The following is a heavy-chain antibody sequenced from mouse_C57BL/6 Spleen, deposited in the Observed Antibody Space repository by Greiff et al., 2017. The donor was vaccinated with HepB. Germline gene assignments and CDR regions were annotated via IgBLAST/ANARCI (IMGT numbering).Heavy chain of an antibody. J-gene: IGHJ1*03. CDR2: IYPGSGST. Sequence: QVHVKQPGAELVKPGASVKMSCKASGYTFTSYWITWVKQRPGQGLEWIGDIYPGSGSTNYNEKFKSKATLTVDTSSSTAYMQLSSLTSEDSAVYYCARGPYYYGSPFDVWGTGTTVTVSS. CDR3: ARGPYYYGSPFDV. CDR1: GYTFTSYW. V-gene: IGHV1-55*01. D-gene: IGHD1-1*01.